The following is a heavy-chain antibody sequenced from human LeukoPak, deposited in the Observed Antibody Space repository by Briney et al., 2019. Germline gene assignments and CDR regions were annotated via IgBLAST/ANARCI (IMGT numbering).Heavy chain of an antibody. CDR1: GFTFDDYA. CDR2: ISWNSGSI. D-gene: IGHD2-2*01. V-gene: IGHV3-9*03. J-gene: IGHJ4*02. Sequence: PGRSLRLSCAASGFTFDDYAMHWVRQAPGKGLEWVSGISWNSGSIGYADSVKGRFTISRDNAKNSLYLQMNSLRAEDMALYYCAKDILRESYALDYWGQGTLVTVSS. CDR3: AKDILRESYALDY.